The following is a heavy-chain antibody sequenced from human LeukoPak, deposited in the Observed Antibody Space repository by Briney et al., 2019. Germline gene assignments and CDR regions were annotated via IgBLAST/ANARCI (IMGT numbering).Heavy chain of an antibody. D-gene: IGHD3-3*01. V-gene: IGHV4-34*01. CDR1: GGSFSGYY. CDR3: ARGARRFFLY. CDR2: INHSGST. Sequence: PSETLSLTCAVYGGSFSGYYWSWIRQPPGKGLEWIGEINHSGSTNYNPSLKSRVTISVDTSKNQFSLKLSSVTAADTAVYYCARGARRFFLYWGQGTLVTVSS. J-gene: IGHJ4*02.